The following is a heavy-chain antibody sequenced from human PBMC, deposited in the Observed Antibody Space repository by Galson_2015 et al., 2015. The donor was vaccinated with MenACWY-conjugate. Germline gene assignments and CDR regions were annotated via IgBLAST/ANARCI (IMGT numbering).Heavy chain of an antibody. D-gene: IGHD5-24*01. V-gene: IGHV5-51*01. Sequence: SGAVVKKPGESLKISCKGSGYTFTTYWVAWERQMPGKGLAWTAIIYPGDSDTRYSPSFHGLVTISADKSITTAYLQWSSLKASDTAIYYCARHRDGYTNDYWGQGTLVTVSS. CDR1: GYTFTTYW. CDR3: ARHRDGYTNDY. J-gene: IGHJ4*02. CDR2: IYPGDSDT.